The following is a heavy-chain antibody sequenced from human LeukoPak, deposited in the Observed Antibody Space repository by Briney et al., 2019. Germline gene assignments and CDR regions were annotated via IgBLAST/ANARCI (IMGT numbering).Heavy chain of an antibody. CDR3: ARDWQWLVKSGNIDY. Sequence: GRSLRLSCAASGFTLGSHAMHWVRQAPGKGLEWVAVISYDGSNKYYADYVKGRFTISRDNSKNTLYLQMNSLRAEDTAVYYCARDWQWLVKSGNIDYWGQGTLVTVSS. V-gene: IGHV3-30*04. J-gene: IGHJ4*02. D-gene: IGHD6-19*01. CDR1: GFTLGSHA. CDR2: ISYDGSNK.